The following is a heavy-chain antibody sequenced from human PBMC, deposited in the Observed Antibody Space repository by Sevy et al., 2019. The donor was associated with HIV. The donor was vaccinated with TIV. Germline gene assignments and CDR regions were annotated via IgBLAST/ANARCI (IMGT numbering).Heavy chain of an antibody. D-gene: IGHD3-16*01. CDR1: GFTFSTYG. CDR3: SRDLEFYDYGDDGPALVPDY. V-gene: IGHV3-33*01. J-gene: IGHJ4*02. Sequence: GGSLRLSCAASGFTFSTYGMHWVRQAPGKGLEWVAVIWFDGSNTYYEDSVKGRFTISRDLAKNTLHLQMNSLRAEDTVVYYWSRDLEFYDYGDDGPALVPDYWGQGSLVTVSS. CDR2: IWFDGSNT.